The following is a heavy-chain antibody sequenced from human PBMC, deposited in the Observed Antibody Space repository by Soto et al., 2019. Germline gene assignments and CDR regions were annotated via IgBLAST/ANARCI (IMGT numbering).Heavy chain of an antibody. CDR1: GFTFSSYA. CDR3: ARDPVKLGYCSSTSCNPLHYMDV. J-gene: IGHJ6*03. CDR2: ISGSGGST. D-gene: IGHD2-2*01. V-gene: IGHV3-23*01. Sequence: GGSLRLSCAASGFTFSSYAMSWVRQAPGKGLEWVSAISGSGGSTYYADSVKGRFTFSRDNSKNTLYLQMNSLRAEDTAVYYCARDPVKLGYCSSTSCNPLHYMDVWGKGTKVTVSS.